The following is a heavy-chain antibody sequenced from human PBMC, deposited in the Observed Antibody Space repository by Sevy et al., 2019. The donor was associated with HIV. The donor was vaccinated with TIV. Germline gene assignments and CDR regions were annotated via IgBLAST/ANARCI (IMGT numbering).Heavy chain of an antibody. V-gene: IGHV3-30*04. CDR1: GFTFSSYA. D-gene: IGHD3-3*01. CDR3: AGGQPLEWDYYYGMDV. CDR2: ISYDGSNK. J-gene: IGHJ6*02. Sequence: GGSLRLSCAASGFTFSSYAMHWVRQAPGKGLEWVAVISYDGSNKYYADSVKGRFTISRDNSKNTLYLQMNSLRAEDTAVYYCAGGQPLEWDYYYGMDVWGQGTTVTVSS.